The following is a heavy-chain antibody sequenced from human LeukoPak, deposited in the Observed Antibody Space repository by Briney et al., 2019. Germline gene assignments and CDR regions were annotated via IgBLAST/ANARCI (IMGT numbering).Heavy chain of an antibody. CDR1: GFTFSSYG. CDR3: AKARYDILTATIFDY. D-gene: IGHD3-9*01. Sequence: GGSLRLSSAASGFTFSSYGMHWVRQAPGKGLEWVAFIRYDGSNKYYADSVKGRFTISRDNSKNTLYLQMNSLRAEDTAVYYCAKARYDILTATIFDYWGQGTLVTVSS. J-gene: IGHJ4*02. CDR2: IRYDGSNK. V-gene: IGHV3-30*02.